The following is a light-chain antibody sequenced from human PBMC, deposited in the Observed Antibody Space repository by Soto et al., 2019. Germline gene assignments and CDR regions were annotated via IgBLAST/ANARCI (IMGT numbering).Light chain of an antibody. CDR3: QKPDSYPCT. Sequence: DIQLTQSPSFLSASVGDRVTITCRASQGFSNSLAWYQQKPGKAPKLLIYAASTLQSGVPSRFSGSGSGTEFTLTIRSLQPEDFASYCCQKPDSYPCTFGQGTKLEIK. J-gene: IGKJ2*02. CDR2: AAS. CDR1: QGFSNS. V-gene: IGKV1-9*01.